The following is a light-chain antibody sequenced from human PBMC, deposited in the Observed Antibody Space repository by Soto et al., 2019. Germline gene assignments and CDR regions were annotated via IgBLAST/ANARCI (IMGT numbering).Light chain of an antibody. CDR3: QQVAGAPAAFT. Sequence: ESLLTQSPGALSLSPGEGATLSCRASQTVSSANLAWYQQKPGQAPRLLIYGTSIRATGIPDRFSGTTSGTYFTLNIRRLEPEDVAVYYCQQVAGAPAAFTFGQGTKLEI. CDR1: QTVSSAN. J-gene: IGKJ2*01. CDR2: GTS. V-gene: IGKV3-20*01.